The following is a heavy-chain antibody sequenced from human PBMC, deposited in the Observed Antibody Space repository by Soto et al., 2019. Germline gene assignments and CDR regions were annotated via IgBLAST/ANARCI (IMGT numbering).Heavy chain of an antibody. J-gene: IGHJ4*02. D-gene: IGHD6-6*01. V-gene: IGHV4-31*03. CDR1: GGSISSGGYY. CDR3: ARAPLSMERVRSTYYFDY. Sequence: QVQLQESGPGLVKPSQTLSLTCTVSGGSISSGGYYWSWIRQHPGKGLGWIGYIYYSGSTYYNPSLKSRVTISVDTSKNQFSLKLSSVTAADTAVYYCARAPLSMERVRSTYYFDYWGQGTLVTVSS. CDR2: IYYSGST.